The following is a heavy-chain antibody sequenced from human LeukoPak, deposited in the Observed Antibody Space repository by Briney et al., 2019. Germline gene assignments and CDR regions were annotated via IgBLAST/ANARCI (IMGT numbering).Heavy chain of an antibody. D-gene: IGHD6-13*01. CDR2: ISYDGSNK. J-gene: IGHJ4*02. Sequence: GGSLRLSCAASGFTVSSNYMSWVRQAPGKGLEWVAVISYDGSNKYYADSVKGRFTISRDNSKNTLYLQMNSLRAEDTAVYYCARMRSIPAAGRAGNFDYWGQGTLVTVSS. CDR1: GFTVSSNY. V-gene: IGHV3-30*03. CDR3: ARMRSIPAAGRAGNFDY.